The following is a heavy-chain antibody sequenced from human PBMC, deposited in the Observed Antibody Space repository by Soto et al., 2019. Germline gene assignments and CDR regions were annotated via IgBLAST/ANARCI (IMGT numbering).Heavy chain of an antibody. CDR2: ISYDGTNK. CDR1: GFTFRSYA. D-gene: IGHD6-13*01. V-gene: IGHV3-30*01. Sequence: QVQLVESGGGVVQPGRSLRLSCAASGFTFRSYAMDWGRQAPGTGLEWVAVISYDGTNKYYADSVKGRFTISRDNSKNTLSLQMNSLRAEDTAVYYCARGDSNSWSDYWGQGPLVTVSS. J-gene: IGHJ4*02. CDR3: ARGDSNSWSDY.